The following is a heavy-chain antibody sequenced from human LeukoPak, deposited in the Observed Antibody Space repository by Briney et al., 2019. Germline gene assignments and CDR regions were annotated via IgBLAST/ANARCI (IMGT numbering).Heavy chain of an antibody. CDR1: GGTFSSYA. CDR2: IIPILGIA. J-gene: IGHJ6*02. V-gene: IGHV1-69*04. CDR3: ARAWSNSGSYQPNRKYYYYYGMDV. Sequence: SVKVSCKASGGTFSSYAISWARQAPGQGLEWMGRIIPILGIANYAQKFQGRVTITADKSTSTAYMELSSLRSEDTAVYYCARAWSNSGSYQPNRKYYYYYGMDVWGQGTTVTVSS. D-gene: IGHD1-26*01.